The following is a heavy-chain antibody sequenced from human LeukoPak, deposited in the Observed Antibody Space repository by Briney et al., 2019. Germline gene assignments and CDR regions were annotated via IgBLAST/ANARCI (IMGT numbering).Heavy chain of an antibody. V-gene: IGHV1-46*01. Sequence: ASVKVSCKASGYIFTSYFMHWVRQAPGQGLEWMGVINPSGGSTNYAQKFQGRVTMTRDMSTSTVYMELSSLRSEDTALYRCARDLRHLKYYDIFIGFDYWGQGTLVTVSS. CDR3: ARDLRHLKYYDIFIGFDY. CDR1: GYIFTSYF. J-gene: IGHJ4*02. D-gene: IGHD3-9*01. CDR2: INPSGGST.